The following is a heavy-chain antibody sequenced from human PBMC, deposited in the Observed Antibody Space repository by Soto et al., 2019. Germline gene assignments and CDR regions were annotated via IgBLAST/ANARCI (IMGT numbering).Heavy chain of an antibody. D-gene: IGHD3-3*01. Sequence: ASVKVSCKASGYTFTSYDINWVRQATGQGLEWMGWMKPNSGNTGYAQKFQGRVTMTRNTSISTAYMELSSLRSEDTAVYYCARGPNRFFRAYYYMDVWGKGTTVTVSS. CDR1: GYTFTSYD. J-gene: IGHJ6*03. CDR2: MKPNSGNT. V-gene: IGHV1-8*01. CDR3: ARGPNRFFRAYYYMDV.